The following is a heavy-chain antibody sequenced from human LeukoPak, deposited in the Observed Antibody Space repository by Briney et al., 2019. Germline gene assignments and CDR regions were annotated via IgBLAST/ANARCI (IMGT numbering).Heavy chain of an antibody. CDR3: ARDSKAAGLYYYYYYMDV. CDR2: IYSGGST. D-gene: IGHD6-13*01. V-gene: IGHV3-66*02. Sequence: GGSLRLSCAASGFTVSSNYMSWVRQAPGKGLEWVSVIYSGGSTYYADSVKGRFTISRDNSKNTLYLQMNSLKAEDTAVYYCARDSKAAGLYYYYYYMDVWGKGTTVTVSS. J-gene: IGHJ6*03. CDR1: GFTVSSNY.